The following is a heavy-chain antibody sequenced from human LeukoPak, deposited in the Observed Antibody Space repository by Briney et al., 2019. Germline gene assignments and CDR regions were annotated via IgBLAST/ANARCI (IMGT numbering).Heavy chain of an antibody. J-gene: IGHJ4*02. CDR1: GGTFSSYA. CDR3: ARGRDSYGVDY. V-gene: IGHV1-69*04. D-gene: IGHD5-18*01. CDR2: IIPILGIA. Sequence: ASVKVSCKASGGTFSSYAISWVRQAPGQGLEWMGRIIPILGIANYAQKFQGRVTITADKSTSTAYMELSSLRSEDTAVYYCARGRDSYGVDYWGQGTLVTVSS.